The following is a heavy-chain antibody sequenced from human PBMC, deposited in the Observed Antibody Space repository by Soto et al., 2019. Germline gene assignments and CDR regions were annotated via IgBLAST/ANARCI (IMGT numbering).Heavy chain of an antibody. Sequence: QVQLVQSRAEVKKPGSSVKVSCKASGGTFSSYSINWVRQAPGQGLEWMGEIIPSFGTANYAQKFQGRVTITADESTSTAYMELSSLRSEDTAVYYCARDGGRHSGGIDYWGQGTLVTVSS. J-gene: IGHJ4*02. CDR3: ARDGGRHSGGIDY. CDR1: GGTFSSYS. V-gene: IGHV1-69*01. CDR2: IIPSFGTA. D-gene: IGHD1-26*01.